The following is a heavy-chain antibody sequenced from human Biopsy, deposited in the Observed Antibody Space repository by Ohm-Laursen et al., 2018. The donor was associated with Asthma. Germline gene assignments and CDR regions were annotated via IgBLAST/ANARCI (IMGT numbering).Heavy chain of an antibody. CDR2: ISWNSGNI. CDR3: AKRRGYSGHDNDY. Sequence: SLRLSCAASGFSFDDCAMHWVRQAPGKGLEWVPSISWNSGNIDYAVSVKGRFTISRDNSKNTLYLQMNSLRTEDTAVYYCAKRRGYSGHDNDYWGQGTLVIVSS. V-gene: IGHV3-9*01. CDR1: GFSFDDCA. J-gene: IGHJ4*02. D-gene: IGHD5-12*01.